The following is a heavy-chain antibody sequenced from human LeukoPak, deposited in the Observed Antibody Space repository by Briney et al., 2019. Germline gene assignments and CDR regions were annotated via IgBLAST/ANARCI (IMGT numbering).Heavy chain of an antibody. CDR2: INSDGSST. V-gene: IGHV3-74*01. Sequence: GGSLRLSCAATGFTFSSYWMTWVRQAPGKGLVWVSRINSDGSSTSYADSVKGRFTISRDNAKNTLYLQMNSLRGDDTAVYYCAKDLTSYYYIYYWGQGTLVTVSS. D-gene: IGHD2/OR15-2a*01. CDR3: AKDLTSYYYIYY. CDR1: GFTFSSYW. J-gene: IGHJ4*02.